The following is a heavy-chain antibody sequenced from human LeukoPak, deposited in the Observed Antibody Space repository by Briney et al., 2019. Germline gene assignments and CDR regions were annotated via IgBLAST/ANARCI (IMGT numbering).Heavy chain of an antibody. V-gene: IGHV4-61*02. D-gene: IGHD1-26*01. Sequence: SETLSLTCTVSGGSISSGNYYWSWVRQPAGKGLQWIGRLHTSGSTNYNPSLGSRVTISVDTSESQFSLKLRSMTAADTAVYYCARDRGGIVGDTNAFDIWGQGTMVTVSS. CDR3: ARDRGGIVGDTNAFDI. CDR2: LHTSGST. CDR1: GGSISSGNYY. J-gene: IGHJ3*02.